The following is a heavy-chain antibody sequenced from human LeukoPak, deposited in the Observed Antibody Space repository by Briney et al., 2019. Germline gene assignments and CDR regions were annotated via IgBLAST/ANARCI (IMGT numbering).Heavy chain of an antibody. J-gene: IGHJ4*02. CDR1: GCTFSRCS. CDR3: ARVIEDSGSYFCDY. V-gene: IGHV3-21*06. D-gene: IGHD1-26*01. CDR2: MSTFIRYI. Sequence: SWGSLRLSCAASGCTFSRCSMNWGRQGPGQGLEWVSSMSTFIRYIYYADSVKGGLTISRDNAKSLLYLQMNNLRAEDTAVYYCARVIEDSGSYFCDYWGQGTLVTVSS.